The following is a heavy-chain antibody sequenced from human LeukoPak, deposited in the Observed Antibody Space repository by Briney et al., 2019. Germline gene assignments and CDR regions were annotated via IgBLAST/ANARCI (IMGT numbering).Heavy chain of an antibody. J-gene: IGHJ4*02. Sequence: SETLSLTCTVSGGSISSYYWSWIRQPPGKGLEWIGYIYSSGRTNYNPSLKSRVTISVDTSKNQFSLKLSSVTAADTAVYYCARGTYDYVWGSYRYGSFDYWGQGTLVTVSS. V-gene: IGHV4-59*01. D-gene: IGHD3-16*02. CDR3: ARGTYDYVWGSYRYGSFDY. CDR1: GGSISSYY. CDR2: IYSSGRT.